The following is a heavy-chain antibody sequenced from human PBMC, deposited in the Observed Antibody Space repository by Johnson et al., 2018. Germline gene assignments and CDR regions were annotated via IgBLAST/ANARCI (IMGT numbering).Heavy chain of an antibody. Sequence: VRLGETGGGVVEPGRSLRLSCAASGFTFSSYGMHWVRPAPGKGLEWVAVIWYDGSNKYYADSVKGRFTISRDNSKNTLYLQMNSLRAEDTAVYYCARVGHDCSSTSCYYYYYGMDVWGQGTTVTVSS. CDR2: IWYDGSNK. CDR3: ARVGHDCSSTSCYYYYYGMDV. V-gene: IGHV3-33*01. CDR1: GFTFSSYG. D-gene: IGHD2-2*01. J-gene: IGHJ6*02.